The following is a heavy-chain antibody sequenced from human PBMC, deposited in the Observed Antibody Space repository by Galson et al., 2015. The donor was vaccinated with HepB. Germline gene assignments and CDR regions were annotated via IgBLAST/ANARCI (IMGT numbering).Heavy chain of an antibody. CDR3: ARTRGAAAGIFDN. Sequence: SLRLSCAASGFTFSSYWMHWVRQVPGKGLVWVSRINSDGSYITYADSVKGRFPISRDNTKNTLYLQMNSPRAEDTALYYCARTRGAAAGIFDNWGQGSLVTVSS. J-gene: IGHJ4*02. D-gene: IGHD6-13*01. V-gene: IGHV3-74*01. CDR1: GFTFSSYW. CDR2: INSDGSYI.